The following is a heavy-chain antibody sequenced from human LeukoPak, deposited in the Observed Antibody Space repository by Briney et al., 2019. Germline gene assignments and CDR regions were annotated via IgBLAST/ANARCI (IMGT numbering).Heavy chain of an antibody. D-gene: IGHD3-10*01. CDR3: ASRQGRHLSKALDY. J-gene: IGHJ4*02. CDR2: ISSSSSYI. CDR1: GFTFSSYS. V-gene: IGHV3-21*01. Sequence: VGSLRLSCAASGFTFSSYSMNCVRQAPGKGLEWVSSISSSSSYIYYADSVNGRFTISRDNAKNSLYLQMNSLRAEDTAVYYCASRQGRHLSKALDYWGQGTLVTVS.